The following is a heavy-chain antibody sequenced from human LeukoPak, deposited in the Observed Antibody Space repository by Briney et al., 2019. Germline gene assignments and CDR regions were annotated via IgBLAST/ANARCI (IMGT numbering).Heavy chain of an antibody. V-gene: IGHV4-34*01. CDR3: ARQVRPQVKLLRRYYYYYYMDV. J-gene: IGHJ6*03. Sequence: SETLSLTCAVYGGSFSGFYWNWIRQPPGKGLEWIGEINHSGSTNYNPSLKSRVTISVDTSKNQFSLKLSSVTAADTAVYYCARQVRPQVKLLRRYYYYYYMDVWGKGTTVTISS. CDR2: INHSGST. D-gene: IGHD2-15*01. CDR1: GGSFSGFY.